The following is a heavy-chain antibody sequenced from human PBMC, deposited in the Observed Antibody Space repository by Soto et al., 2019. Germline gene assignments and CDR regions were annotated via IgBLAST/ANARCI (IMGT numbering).Heavy chain of an antibody. J-gene: IGHJ5*02. CDR1: GFTFSSYS. CDR3: ARALYYYDSSGYYGS. V-gene: IGHV3-21*01. CDR2: ISSSSSYI. D-gene: IGHD3-22*01. Sequence: GGSLRLSCAASGFTFSSYSMNWVRRAPGKGLEWVSSISSSSSYIYYADSVKGRFTISRDNAKNSLYLQMNSLRAEDTAVYYCARALYYYDSSGYYGSWGQGTLVTVSS.